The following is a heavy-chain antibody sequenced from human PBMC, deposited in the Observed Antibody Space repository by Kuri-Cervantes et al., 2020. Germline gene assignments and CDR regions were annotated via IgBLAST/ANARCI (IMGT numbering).Heavy chain of an antibody. CDR3: AMRYCSGSCYHPFDY. D-gene: IGHD2-15*01. CDR1: GGSVSSGSYY. J-gene: IGHJ4*02. V-gene: IGHV3-23*01. CDR2: IGASGGST. Sequence: ETLSLTCTVSGGSVSSGSYYWSWVRQAPGKGLEWVSVIGASGGSTYYADSVKGRFTISRDNSKNTLYLQMGSLRAEDTAVYYCAMRYCSGSCYHPFDYWGQGTLVTVSS.